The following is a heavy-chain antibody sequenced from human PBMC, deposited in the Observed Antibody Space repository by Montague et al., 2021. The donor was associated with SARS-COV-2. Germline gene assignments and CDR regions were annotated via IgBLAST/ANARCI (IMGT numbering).Heavy chain of an antibody. Sequence: SETLSLTCTVSVGSISSNNCYWGWIRQPPGKALEWIGSIYYSGSTYYNPSLKSRVIISVDTSKSQFSLKVTSVTAADTAVYYCARYYERSLDVWGQGTTVTVSS. J-gene: IGHJ6*02. V-gene: IGHV4-39*07. D-gene: IGHD3-22*01. CDR2: IYYSGST. CDR3: ARYYERSLDV. CDR1: VGSISSNNCY.